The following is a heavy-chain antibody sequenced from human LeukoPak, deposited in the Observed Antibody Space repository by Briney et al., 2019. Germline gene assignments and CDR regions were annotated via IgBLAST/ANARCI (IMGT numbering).Heavy chain of an antibody. CDR1: GFTFSSYG. CDR2: ISYDGSNK. V-gene: IGHV3-30*03. CDR3: ATRYCTISACRASSYKSFDV. Sequence: PGGSLRLSCAASGFTFSSYGMHWVRQAPGKGLEWVAVISYDGSNKYYADSVKGRFTISRDNSKNTLYLQMNSLRAEDTAVYYCATRYCTISACRASSYKSFDVWGKGTTVTVSS. D-gene: IGHD2-8*01. J-gene: IGHJ6*04.